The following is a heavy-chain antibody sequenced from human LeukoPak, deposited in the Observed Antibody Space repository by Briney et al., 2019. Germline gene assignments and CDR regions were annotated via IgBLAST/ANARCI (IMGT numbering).Heavy chain of an antibody. V-gene: IGHV4-34*01. Sequence: SETLSLTCAVYGGSFSGYYWSWIRQPPGKGLEWIGEINHSGSTNYNPSLKSRVTISVDTSKNQFSLKLSSVTAADTAVYYCARGRIRGYSYGSYFDYWGQGTLVTVSS. CDR2: INHSGST. D-gene: IGHD5-18*01. CDR3: ARGRIRGYSYGSYFDY. CDR1: GGSFSGYY. J-gene: IGHJ4*02.